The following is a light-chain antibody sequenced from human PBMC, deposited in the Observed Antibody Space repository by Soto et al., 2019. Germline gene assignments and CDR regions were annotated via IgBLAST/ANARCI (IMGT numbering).Light chain of an antibody. V-gene: IGKV1-27*01. J-gene: IGKJ4*01. CDR3: QKYNSAPLT. Sequence: DIQMTQSPSSLSASLGDRVTITCRASQGIGVYLAWFHQRPGRVPNLLIYAASTLQSGVPSRFSGSGSGTDFTLTISSLQPEDVATYYCQKYNSAPLTFGGGTKVEIK. CDR2: AAS. CDR1: QGIGVY.